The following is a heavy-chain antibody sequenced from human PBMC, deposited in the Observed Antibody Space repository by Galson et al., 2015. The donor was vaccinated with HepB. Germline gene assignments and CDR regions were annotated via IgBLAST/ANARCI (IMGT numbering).Heavy chain of an antibody. Sequence: SLRLSCAASGFTFSSYSMNWVRQAPGKGLEWVSSISSSSSYIYYADSVKGRFTISRDNAKNSLYLQMNSLRAEDTAVYYCARVGSTDRPLDYWGQGTLVTVSS. J-gene: IGHJ4*02. CDR2: ISSSSSYI. D-gene: IGHD1-1*01. CDR1: GFTFSSYS. CDR3: ARVGSTDRPLDY. V-gene: IGHV3-21*01.